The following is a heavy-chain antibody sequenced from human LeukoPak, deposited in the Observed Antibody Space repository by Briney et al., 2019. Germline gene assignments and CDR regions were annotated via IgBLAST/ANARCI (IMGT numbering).Heavy chain of an antibody. Sequence: SETLSLTCTVSGGSISSYYWSWIRQPPGKGLEWIGYIYYSGSTNYNPSLTSRVTISVDTSKNQFSLKLSSVTAGDTAVYYCARETNCSGGSCYSGTYNWFDPWGQGTLATVSS. J-gene: IGHJ5*02. D-gene: IGHD2-15*01. CDR2: IYYSGST. CDR1: GGSISSYY. CDR3: ARETNCSGGSCYSGTYNWFDP. V-gene: IGHV4-59*01.